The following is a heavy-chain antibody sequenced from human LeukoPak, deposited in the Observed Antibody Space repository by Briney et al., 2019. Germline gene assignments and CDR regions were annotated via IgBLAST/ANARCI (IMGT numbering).Heavy chain of an antibody. CDR3: AGYCSSTSCYNFDY. CDR2: INHSGST. CDR1: GGSFSGYY. Sequence: PSETLSLTCAVYGGSFSGYYWSWIRQPPGKGLEWIGEINHSGSTNYNPSLKSRVTISVDTSKNQFSLKLSSVTAADTAVYYCAGYCSSTSCYNFDYWGQETLVTVSS. J-gene: IGHJ4*02. D-gene: IGHD2-2*02. V-gene: IGHV4-34*01.